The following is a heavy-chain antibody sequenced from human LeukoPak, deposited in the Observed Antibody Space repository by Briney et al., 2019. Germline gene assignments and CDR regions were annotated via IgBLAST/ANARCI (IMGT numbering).Heavy chain of an antibody. Sequence: PSETLSLTCTVSGGSISSGGYYWSWIRQPPGKGLEWIGYIYHSGSTYYNPSLKSRVTISVDTSKNQFSLKLSSVTAADTAVYYCARDRVIATLIDAFDIWGQGTMVTVSS. CDR1: GGSISSGGYY. CDR3: ARDRVIATLIDAFDI. D-gene: IGHD2-21*01. CDR2: IYHSGST. J-gene: IGHJ3*02. V-gene: IGHV4-30-2*01.